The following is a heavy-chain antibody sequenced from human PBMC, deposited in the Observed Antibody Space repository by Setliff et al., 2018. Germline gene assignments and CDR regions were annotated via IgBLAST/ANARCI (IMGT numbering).Heavy chain of an antibody. Sequence: QPGGSLRLSCAASGFTFSSYAMSWVRQAPGKGLEWVSAISGSGGSTYYADSVKGRFTISRDNSKNTLYLQMNSLRAEDTAVYYCAKGRRISYSSGWLNWFDPWGQGTLVTVSS. D-gene: IGHD6-19*01. J-gene: IGHJ5*02. V-gene: IGHV3-23*01. CDR3: AKGRRISYSSGWLNWFDP. CDR2: ISGSGGST. CDR1: GFTFSSYA.